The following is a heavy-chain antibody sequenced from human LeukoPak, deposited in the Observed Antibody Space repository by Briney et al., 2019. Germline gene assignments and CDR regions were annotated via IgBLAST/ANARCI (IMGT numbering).Heavy chain of an antibody. CDR2: ISSSGSTI. D-gene: IGHD1-26*01. V-gene: IGHV3-11*01. Sequence: QSGGSLRLSCAASGFTFSDFYMSWIRQAPGKGLKWLSYISSSGSTIYYADSVKGRFTISRDNAKNSVYLQMNSLRAEDTAVYYCAGRAMWELPPSYWGQGTLVTVSS. J-gene: IGHJ4*02. CDR1: GFTFSDFY. CDR3: AGRAMWELPPSY.